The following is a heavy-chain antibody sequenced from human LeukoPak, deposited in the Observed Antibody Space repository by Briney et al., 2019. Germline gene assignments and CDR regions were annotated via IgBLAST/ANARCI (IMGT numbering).Heavy chain of an antibody. CDR1: GFTFSSYA. Sequence: PGGSLRLSCAASGFTFSSYAMHWVRQAPGKGLEWVAVISYDGSNKYYADSVKGRFTISRDNSKNTLYLQMNSLRAEGTAVYYCARVGYYYDSSGAFDIWGQGTMVTVSS. J-gene: IGHJ3*02. CDR2: ISYDGSNK. D-gene: IGHD3-22*01. V-gene: IGHV3-30*14. CDR3: ARVGYYYDSSGAFDI.